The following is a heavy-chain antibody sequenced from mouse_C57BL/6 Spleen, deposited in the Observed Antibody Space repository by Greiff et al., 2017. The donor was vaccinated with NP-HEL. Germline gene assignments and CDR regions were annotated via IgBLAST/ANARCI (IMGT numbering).Heavy chain of an antibody. V-gene: IGHV1-69*01. CDR2: IDPSDSYT. D-gene: IGHD1-1*01. J-gene: IGHJ4*01. CDR3: ARGDYGSSFLYYAMGY. CDR1: GYTFTSYW. Sequence: QVQLQQPGAELVMPGASVKLSCKASGYTFTSYWMHWVKQRPGQGLEWIGEIDPSDSYTNYNQKFKGKSTLTVDKSSSTAYMQLSSLTSEDSAVYYCARGDYGSSFLYYAMGYWGQGTSVTVSS.